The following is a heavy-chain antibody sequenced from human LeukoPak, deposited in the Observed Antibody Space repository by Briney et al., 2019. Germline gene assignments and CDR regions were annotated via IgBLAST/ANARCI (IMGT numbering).Heavy chain of an antibody. J-gene: IGHJ4*02. CDR2: LNEDGGYT. CDR3: AKAPGYSNYVSYFDY. V-gene: IGHV3-23*01. CDR1: GFTFSIYA. D-gene: IGHD4-11*01. Sequence: GGSLRLSCAASGFTFSIYAMSWVRQAPGKGLAWVSGLNEDGGYTYYADSVKGRFTISRDNSENTLYLQMSSLRAEDTAIYYCAKAPGYSNYVSYFDYWGQGTLVTVSS.